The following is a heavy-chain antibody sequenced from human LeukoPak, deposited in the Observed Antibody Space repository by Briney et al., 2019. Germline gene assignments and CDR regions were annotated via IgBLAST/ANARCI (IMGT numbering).Heavy chain of an antibody. V-gene: IGHV3-74*01. J-gene: IGHJ4*02. CDR3: ASDYNDYFY. CDR1: GFTFSRYW. D-gene: IGHD2/OR15-2a*01. CDR2: INSDGSST. Sequence: GGSLRLSCAASGFTFSRYWMHWVRQAPGKGLVWVSRINSDGSSTSYADSVEGRFTISRDNAKNTLYLQMNSLRVEDTAVYYCASDYNDYFYWGQGTLVTVSS.